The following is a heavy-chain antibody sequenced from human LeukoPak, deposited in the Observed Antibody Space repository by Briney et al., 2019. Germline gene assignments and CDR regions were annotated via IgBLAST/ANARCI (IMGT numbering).Heavy chain of an antibody. Sequence: GRSLRLSCAASGFTFSSYAMHWVRQAPGKGLEWVAVISYDGSNKYYADSVKGRFTISRDNAKNSVYLQMNSLRAEDTAVYHCARDQNFDFWGQGTLVTVSS. CDR2: ISYDGSNK. CDR1: GFTFSSYA. J-gene: IGHJ4*02. CDR3: ARDQNFDF. V-gene: IGHV3-30*04.